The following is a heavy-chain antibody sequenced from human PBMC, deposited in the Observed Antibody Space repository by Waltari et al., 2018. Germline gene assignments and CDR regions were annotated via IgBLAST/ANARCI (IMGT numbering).Heavy chain of an antibody. J-gene: IGHJ4*02. CDR1: GGPFSSYA. CDR3: ARGYCSSTSCYYYFDY. CDR2: IIPIFGTA. D-gene: IGHD2-2*01. Sequence: QVQLVQSGAEVKKPGSSVKVSCKASGGPFSSYAISWVRPAPGQGLEWMGGIIPIFGTANYAQKFQGRVTITADESTSTAYMELSSLRSEDTAVYYCARGYCSSTSCYYYFDYWGQGTLVTVSS. V-gene: IGHV1-69*01.